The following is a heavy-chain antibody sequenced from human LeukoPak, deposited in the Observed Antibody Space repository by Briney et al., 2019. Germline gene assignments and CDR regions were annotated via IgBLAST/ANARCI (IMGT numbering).Heavy chain of an antibody. V-gene: IGHV4-59*08. CDR2: IYYSGST. CDR3: ARLSRIQLWPHWFDP. J-gene: IGHJ5*02. D-gene: IGHD5-18*01. Sequence: SETLSLTCTVSGGSLSSYYWSWIRQPPGKGLEWIGYIYYSGSTNYNPSLKSRVTISVDTSKNQFSRKRSSVTAADTAVYYCARLSRIQLWPHWFDPWGQGTLVTVSS. CDR1: GGSLSSYY.